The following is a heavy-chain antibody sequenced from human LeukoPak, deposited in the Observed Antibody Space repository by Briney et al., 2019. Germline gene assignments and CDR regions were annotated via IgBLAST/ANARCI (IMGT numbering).Heavy chain of an antibody. V-gene: IGHV1-2*02. CDR3: ARVRVYSSGWNFDY. D-gene: IGHD6-19*01. CDR1: GYTFTDYY. CDR2: INSNSGST. Sequence: ASVKVSCKASGYTFTDYYVHWVRQAPGQALEWMGWINSNSGSTSYAQNFQGRVTMTRDTSISTLYVELSSLRSDDTAVYYCARVRVYSSGWNFDYWGQGTLVTVSS. J-gene: IGHJ4*02.